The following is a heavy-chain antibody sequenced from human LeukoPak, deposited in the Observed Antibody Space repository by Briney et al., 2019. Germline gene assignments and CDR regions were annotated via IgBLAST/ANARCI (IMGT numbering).Heavy chain of an antibody. D-gene: IGHD3-10*01. CDR2: IYYSGST. CDR3: ARVQYTSGSYYFDY. J-gene: IGHJ4*02. CDR1: GGSISSGTYY. Sequence: TSSEILSLTCTVSGGSISSGTYYWSWIRQPPGKGLEWIGYIYYSGSTNYNPSLKSRVTISVATSKNQFSLSLNSVTAADTAVYYCARVQYTSGSYYFDYWGQGTLVTVSS. V-gene: IGHV4-61*01.